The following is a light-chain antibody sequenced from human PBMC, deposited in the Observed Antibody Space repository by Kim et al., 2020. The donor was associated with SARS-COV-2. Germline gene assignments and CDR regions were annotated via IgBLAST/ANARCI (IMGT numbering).Light chain of an antibody. Sequence: LSPGERATLSCRASQTVSIDLAWYKQKPGQPPRLLIYGASNRATDIPARFSGSGSGTDFTLTINGLQSDDFAVYYCQQHDNLPRTFGRGTKVDIK. CDR1: QTVSID. V-gene: IGKV3-11*01. CDR2: GAS. J-gene: IGKJ4*01. CDR3: QQHDNLPRT.